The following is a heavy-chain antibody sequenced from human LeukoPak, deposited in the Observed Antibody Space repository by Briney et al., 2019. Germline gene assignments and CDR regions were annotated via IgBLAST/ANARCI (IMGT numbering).Heavy chain of an antibody. D-gene: IGHD1-26*01. J-gene: IGHJ1*01. CDR3: ARSYRGSFLY. CDR1: GYSISNGYY. CDR2: VYHGGNT. V-gene: IGHV4-38-2*02. Sequence: SETLSLTCTVSGYSISNGYYWGWIRQPPGQGREFIGSVYHGGNTYYKASLKSRFTISLDTSKNQFSLRLSSVTAAHTAVYYCARSYRGSFLYWGQGSLVTVSS.